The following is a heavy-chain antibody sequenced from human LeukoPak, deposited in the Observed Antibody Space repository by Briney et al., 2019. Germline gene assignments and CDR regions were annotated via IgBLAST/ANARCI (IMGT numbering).Heavy chain of an antibody. CDR2: INWNSDKI. Sequence: GRSLRLSCAASGLTFDDYAMHWVRQAPGKGLEWVSGINWNSDKIVFADSVKGRFNISRDNAKKSLYLQMNSPRVDDTAFYYCVKVESISIFGVAPRYFDLWGRGTLVTVSS. CDR3: VKVESISIFGVAPRYFDL. J-gene: IGHJ2*01. CDR1: GLTFDDYA. D-gene: IGHD3-3*01. V-gene: IGHV3-9*01.